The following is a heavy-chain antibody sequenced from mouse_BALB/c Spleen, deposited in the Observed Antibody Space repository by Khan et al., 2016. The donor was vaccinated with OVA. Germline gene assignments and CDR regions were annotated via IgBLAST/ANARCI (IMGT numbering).Heavy chain of an antibody. Sequence: QVQLQQSGAELAKPGASVKMSCKASGYTFINYWILWVKQRPGQGLEWIGYINHSTAYTEYNQNFKDKATLTAAQSSRTAYMQMSSLTSEDSAVYYCARRGLRWDFDYWGQGTTLTVSS. D-gene: IGHD1-1*01. CDR2: INHSTAYT. CDR3: ARRGLRWDFDY. J-gene: IGHJ2*01. CDR1: GYTFINYW. V-gene: IGHV1-7*01.